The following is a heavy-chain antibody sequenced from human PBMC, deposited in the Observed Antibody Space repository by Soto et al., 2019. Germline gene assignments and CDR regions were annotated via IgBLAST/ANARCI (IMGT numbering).Heavy chain of an antibody. V-gene: IGHV1-18*01. Sequence: QLQLVQSGPEAKKPGASVKVSCKASGYTFATSTISWLRQAPGQGPEWMGWIKAYSGNTNYAQKLPGGLTMTTDTSTSTAYMELRSLTSDDTAIYYCAIADYGDDDYWGQGTLVTVSS. CDR2: IKAYSGNT. J-gene: IGHJ4*02. CDR3: AIADYGDDDY. CDR1: GYTFATST. D-gene: IGHD4-17*01.